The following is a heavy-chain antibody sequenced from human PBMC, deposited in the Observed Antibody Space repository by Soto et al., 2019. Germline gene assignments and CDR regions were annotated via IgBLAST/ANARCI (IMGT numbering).Heavy chain of an antibody. Sequence: QVLLVESGGGVVQPGKSLRLSCAASGFTFSTYGMHWVRQAPGKGLEWVAVIWYDGSNKYHGDSLKGRFTISRDNSKNTLYLQINNLRAEETAVYYCGRDGALGDTAVVDSWGQGNLVTVSS. J-gene: IGHJ4*02. CDR3: GRDGALGDTAVVDS. CDR1: GFTFSTYG. V-gene: IGHV3-33*01. CDR2: IWYDGSNK. D-gene: IGHD5-18*01.